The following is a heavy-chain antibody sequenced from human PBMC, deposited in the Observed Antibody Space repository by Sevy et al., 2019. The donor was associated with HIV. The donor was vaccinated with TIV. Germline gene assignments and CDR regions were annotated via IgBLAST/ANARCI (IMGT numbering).Heavy chain of an antibody. CDR1: GFTFSSYS. Sequence: GGSLRLSCAASGFTFSSYSMNWVRLAPGKGLEWVSSISSGSTYIYYADSVKGRFTISRDNAKNSVYLQMNNLRVDDTAVYYCVRAIGTADSFWGQGTLVTVSS. J-gene: IGHJ4*02. D-gene: IGHD2-2*01. CDR2: ISSGSTYI. CDR3: VRAIGTADSF. V-gene: IGHV3-21*06.